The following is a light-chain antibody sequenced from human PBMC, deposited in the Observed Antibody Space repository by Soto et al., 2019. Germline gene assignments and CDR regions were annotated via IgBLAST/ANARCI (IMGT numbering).Light chain of an antibody. J-gene: IGKJ2*01. V-gene: IGKV1-33*01. CDR2: DAY. CDR1: HDIKNY. CDR3: QKFYFPPPYT. Sequence: DIQLTQSPPSLSASEGDRVTITCQASHDIKNYLNWYQQKPGKAPKLLIYDAYNLERGVPSRFSGSGTGTDFTFPIGSLQAEDFATYYCQKFYFPPPYTFGQGTRVEIK.